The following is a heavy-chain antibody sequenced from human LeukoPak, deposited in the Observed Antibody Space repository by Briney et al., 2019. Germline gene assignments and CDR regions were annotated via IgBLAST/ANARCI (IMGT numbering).Heavy chain of an antibody. CDR2: INTNTGSP. CDR3: VRGIDTTGHFNY. D-gene: IGHD2-8*01. CDR1: GYSFSTYP. V-gene: IGHV7-4-1*02. Sequence: ASVTVSCKASGYSFSTYPINWVRQAPGQGLEWMGWINTNTGSPTYAQGLTGRFVFSVDTSVSTAFLQINSLKAEDNALYYCVRGIDTTGHFNYWGQGTLVTVSS. J-gene: IGHJ4*02.